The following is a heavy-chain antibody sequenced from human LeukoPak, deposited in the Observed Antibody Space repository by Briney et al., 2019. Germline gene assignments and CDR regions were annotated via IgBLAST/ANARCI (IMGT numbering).Heavy chain of an antibody. D-gene: IGHD3-9*01. CDR2: IIPIFGTA. Sequence: GASVKVSCKASGGTFSSYAISWVRQAPGQGLEWMGGIIPIFGTANYAQKFHGRVTITAAESTSTAYMELSSLRSEYTAVYYCARGPYYDILTGYYDDWFDPWGQGTLVTVSS. CDR1: GGTFSSYA. J-gene: IGHJ5*02. V-gene: IGHV1-69*13. CDR3: ARGPYYDILTGYYDDWFDP.